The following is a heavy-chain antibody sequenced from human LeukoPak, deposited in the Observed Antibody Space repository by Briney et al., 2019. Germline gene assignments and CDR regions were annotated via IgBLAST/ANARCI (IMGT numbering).Heavy chain of an antibody. CDR1: GYTFNLAW. J-gene: IGHJ4*02. D-gene: IGHD4-17*01. CDR2: IKNKIDGGTT. CDR3: NTDGDYGDYVDS. Sequence: GGSLRLSCAASGYTFNLAWINWVRQAPGKGVEWVGRIKNKIDGGTTDYAAPVKGRFTISRDDSKNTVYLQMNSLKSEDTALYYCNTDGDYGDYVDSWGQGTLVTVSS. V-gene: IGHV3-15*07.